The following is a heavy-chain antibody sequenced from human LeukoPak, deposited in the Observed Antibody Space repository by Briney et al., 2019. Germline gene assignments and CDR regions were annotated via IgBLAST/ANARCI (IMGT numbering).Heavy chain of an antibody. D-gene: IGHD3-10*01. CDR3: ARDGRGAHDFDY. CDR1: GGSISSYY. V-gene: IGHV4-59*12. CDR2: IYYSGST. J-gene: IGHJ4*02. Sequence: SETLSLTCTVSGGSISSYYWSWIRQPPGKGLEWIGYIYYSGSTNYNPSLKSRVTISVDTSKNQFSLKLSSVTAADTAVYYCARDGRGAHDFDYWGQGTLVTVSS.